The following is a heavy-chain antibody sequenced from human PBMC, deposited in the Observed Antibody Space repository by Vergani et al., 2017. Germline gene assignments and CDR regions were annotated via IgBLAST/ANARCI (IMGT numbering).Heavy chain of an antibody. J-gene: IGHJ3*02. Sequence: EVQLVQSGAEVKKPGESLRISCKGSGYSFTSYWISWVRQMPGKGLEWMGRIDPSDSYTNYSPSFQGHVTISADKSISTAYLQWSSLKASDTAMYYCARPYYDLWSGYYADAFDIWGQGTMVTVSS. CDR3: ARPYYDLWSGYYADAFDI. V-gene: IGHV5-10-1*03. D-gene: IGHD3-3*01. CDR1: GYSFTSYW. CDR2: IDPSDSYT.